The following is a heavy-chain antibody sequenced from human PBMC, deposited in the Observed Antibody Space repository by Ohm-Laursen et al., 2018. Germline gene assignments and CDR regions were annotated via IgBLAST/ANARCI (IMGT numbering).Heavy chain of an antibody. Sequence: SVKVSCKVSGFTFTSSAMQWVRQARGQRLEWIGWIVVGSGNTNYAQKFQERVTITRDMSTSTAYMELSSLRSEDTAVYYCAAFYCSGGSCARGPDAFDIWGQGTMVTVPS. CDR3: AAFYCSGGSCARGPDAFDI. CDR2: IVVGSGNT. CDR1: GFTFTSSA. J-gene: IGHJ3*02. D-gene: IGHD2-15*01. V-gene: IGHV1-58*02.